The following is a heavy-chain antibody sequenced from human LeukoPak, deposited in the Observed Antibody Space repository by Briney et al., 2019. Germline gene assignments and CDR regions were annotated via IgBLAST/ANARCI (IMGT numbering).Heavy chain of an antibody. Sequence: GGSLRLSCAASGFTFSNYAITWVRQAPGKGLEWVSTVSSSGSNTYYADSVKGRFTISRDNSKNTLYLQMNSLRAEDTAVYYCAKDRFDGSQHWGQGTLVTVSS. CDR1: GFTFSNYA. D-gene: IGHD3-16*01. CDR2: VSSSGSNT. CDR3: AKDRFDGSQH. V-gene: IGHV3-23*01. J-gene: IGHJ1*01.